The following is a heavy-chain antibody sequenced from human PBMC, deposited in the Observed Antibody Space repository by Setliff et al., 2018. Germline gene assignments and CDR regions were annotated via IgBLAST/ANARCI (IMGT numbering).Heavy chain of an antibody. J-gene: IGHJ4*02. CDR2: IWYDGSNK. D-gene: IGHD3-10*01. CDR3: AKYRYHGSGTIINYFDY. V-gene: IGHV3-33*06. CDR1: GFTFSSYG. Sequence: PGGSLRLSCAASGFTFSSYGMHWVRQASGKGLEWVAVIWYDGSNKYYADSVKGRFTISRDNSKNTLYLQMNSLRAEDTAVYYCAKYRYHGSGTIINYFDYWGQGTLVTVSS.